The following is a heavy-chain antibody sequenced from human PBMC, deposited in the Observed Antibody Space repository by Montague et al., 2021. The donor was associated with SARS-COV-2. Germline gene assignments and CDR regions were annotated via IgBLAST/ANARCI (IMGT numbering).Heavy chain of an antibody. CDR2: N. CDR3: ARTSASSDY. J-gene: IGHJ4*02. D-gene: IGHD1-26*01. Sequence: NDYAVSVKSRIIINPDTSKNQLSLQLNSVTPEDTAVYYCARTSASSDYWGQGTLVTVSS. V-gene: IGHV6-1*01.